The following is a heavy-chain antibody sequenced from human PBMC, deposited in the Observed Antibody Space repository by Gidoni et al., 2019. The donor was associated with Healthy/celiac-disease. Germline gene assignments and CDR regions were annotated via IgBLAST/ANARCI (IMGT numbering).Heavy chain of an antibody. V-gene: IGHV3-30*04. Sequence: QVQLVESGGGVVQPGRSLRLSCAASGFPFSSYAMHWVRQAPGKGLEWVAVISYDGSNKYYADSVKGRFTISRDNSKNTLYLQMNSLRAEDTAVYYCARDRDSSSSRGMDVWGQGTTVTVSS. D-gene: IGHD6-6*01. CDR1: GFPFSSYA. J-gene: IGHJ6*02. CDR3: ARDRDSSSSRGMDV. CDR2: ISYDGSNK.